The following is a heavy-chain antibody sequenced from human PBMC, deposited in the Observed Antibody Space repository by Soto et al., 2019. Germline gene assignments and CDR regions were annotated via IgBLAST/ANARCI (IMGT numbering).Heavy chain of an antibody. J-gene: IGHJ3*02. V-gene: IGHV1-18*04. D-gene: IGHD3-10*01. CDR1: GYTFTSYG. CDR3: ARDWSYSTNDDFDI. CDR2: ISAYNGNT. Sequence: ASVXVSCKASGYTFTSYGISWVRQAPGQGLGWMGWISAYNGNTNYAQKLQGRVTMTTDTSTSTAYMEMRSLRSDDTAVYYCARDWSYSTNDDFDIWGQGTMVTVSS.